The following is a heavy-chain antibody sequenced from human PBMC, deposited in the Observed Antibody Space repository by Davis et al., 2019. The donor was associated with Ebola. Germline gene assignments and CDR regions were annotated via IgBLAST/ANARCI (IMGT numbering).Heavy chain of an antibody. CDR1: GFTFSDYW. CDR2: VKVDGSEK. V-gene: IGHV3-7*01. CDR3: ASDRLVPADY. D-gene: IGHD3-9*01. J-gene: IGHJ4*02. Sequence: GESLKISCAASGFTFSDYWMSWVRQAPGKGPEWVANVKVDGSEKYYVDSVRGRFTISRDNAKNLLYLQMNSLRAEDTAVYFCASDRLVPADYWGQGTLVAVSS.